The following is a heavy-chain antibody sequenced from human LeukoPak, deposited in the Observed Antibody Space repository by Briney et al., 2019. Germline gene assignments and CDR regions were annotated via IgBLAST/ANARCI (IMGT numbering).Heavy chain of an antibody. CDR3: ASGVGYYYYMDV. Sequence: SETLSPTCTVSSGSISSGSYYWSWIRQPPGKGLEWIGYIYHSGSTYYNPSLKSRVTISVDRSKNQFSLKLSSVTAADTAVYYCASGVGYYYYMDVWGKGTTVTVSS. CDR1: SGSISSGSYY. V-gene: IGHV4-30-2*01. J-gene: IGHJ6*03. D-gene: IGHD2-15*01. CDR2: IYHSGST.